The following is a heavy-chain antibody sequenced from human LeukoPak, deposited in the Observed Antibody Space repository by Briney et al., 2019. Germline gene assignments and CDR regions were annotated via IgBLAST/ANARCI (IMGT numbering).Heavy chain of an antibody. J-gene: IGHJ4*02. CDR1: GGSISSYY. CDR2: IYYSGST. D-gene: IGHD3-10*01. Sequence: SETLSLTCTVSGGSISSYYWSWIRQPPEKGLEWIGYIYYSGSTNYNPSLKSRVTISVDTSKNQFSLKLSSVTAADTAVYYCARGTVPLGEDHFDYWGQGTLVTVSS. V-gene: IGHV4-59*08. CDR3: ARGTVPLGEDHFDY.